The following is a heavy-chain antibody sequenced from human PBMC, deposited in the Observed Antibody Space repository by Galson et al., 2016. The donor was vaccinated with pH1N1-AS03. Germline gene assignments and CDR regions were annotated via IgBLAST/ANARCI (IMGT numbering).Heavy chain of an antibody. Sequence: SVKVSCKASGYTFTSYDLNWVRQAPGQGLEWMGWMNPNSGKKGFAQKFQGRVTMTWDTSLSTAYMDLSSLTSDDTAVYYCAREVDASNSPFGNYGMDVWGQGTTVTVSS. CDR3: AREVDASNSPFGNYGMDV. CDR2: MNPNSGKK. V-gene: IGHV1-8*01. D-gene: IGHD3-3*01. J-gene: IGHJ6*02. CDR1: GYTFTSYD.